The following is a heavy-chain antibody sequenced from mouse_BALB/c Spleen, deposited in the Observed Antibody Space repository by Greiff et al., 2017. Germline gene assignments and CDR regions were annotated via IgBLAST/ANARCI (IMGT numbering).Heavy chain of an antibody. J-gene: IGHJ2*01. V-gene: IGHV3-6*02. Sequence: VQLQQSGPGLVKPSQSLSLTCSVTGYSITSGYYWNWIRQFPGNKLEWMGYISYDGSNNYNPSLKNRISITRDTSKNQFFLKLNSVTTEDTATYYCARDEAYDGYYDYWGQGTTLTVSS. CDR2: ISYDGSN. CDR1: GYSITSGYY. CDR3: ARDEAYDGYYDY. D-gene: IGHD2-3*01.